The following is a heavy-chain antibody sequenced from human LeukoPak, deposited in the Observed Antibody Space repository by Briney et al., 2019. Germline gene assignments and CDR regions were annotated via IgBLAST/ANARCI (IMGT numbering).Heavy chain of an antibody. Sequence: GSLRLSCAASGFTFGRYWMSWVRPAPGKGLEWVANIKQDGSEEFYVDSMKGRFTISRDNTENSLYLQMNSLRAEDTAVYYCARDVYYYDATGYYNPFFDHWGQGTLVTVSS. D-gene: IGHD3-22*01. CDR1: GFTFGRYW. J-gene: IGHJ4*02. V-gene: IGHV3-7*01. CDR2: IKQDGSEE. CDR3: ARDVYYYDATGYYNPFFDH.